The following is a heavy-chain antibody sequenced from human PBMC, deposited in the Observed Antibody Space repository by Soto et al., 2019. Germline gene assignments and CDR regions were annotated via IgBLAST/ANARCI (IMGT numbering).Heavy chain of an antibody. D-gene: IGHD5-12*01. CDR3: TRDVRYSGYTVPFDY. CDR1: GFTFSSYA. V-gene: IGHV3-30-3*01. CDR2: ISYDGSNK. Sequence: GGSLRLSCAASGFTFSSYAMHWVRQAPGKGLEWVAVISYDGSNKYYADSVKGRFTISRDNSKNTLYLQMNSLRAEDTAVYYCTRDVRYSGYTVPFDYWGQGTLVTVSS. J-gene: IGHJ4*02.